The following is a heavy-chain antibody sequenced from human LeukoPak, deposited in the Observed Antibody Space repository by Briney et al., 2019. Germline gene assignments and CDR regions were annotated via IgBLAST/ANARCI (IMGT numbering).Heavy chain of an antibody. Sequence: PGGSLRLSCAASGFTFSSYSMNWVRQTPGKGLEWVSSISSSSSYIYYADSVKGRFTISRDNAKNSLYLQMNSLRAEDTAVYYCARDSYVAWYYDSSCYYGTFDYWGQGTLVTVSS. CDR2: ISSSSSYI. CDR1: GFTFSSYS. D-gene: IGHD3-22*01. CDR3: ARDSYVAWYYDSSCYYGTFDY. J-gene: IGHJ4*02. V-gene: IGHV3-21*01.